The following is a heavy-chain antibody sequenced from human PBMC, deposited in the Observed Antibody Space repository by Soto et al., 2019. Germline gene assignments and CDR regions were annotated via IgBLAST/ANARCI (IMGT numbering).Heavy chain of an antibody. D-gene: IGHD3-22*01. CDR2: MNPSSGNT. Sequence: ASVKVSCKASGYTFTNYDINWVRQATGQGLEWLGYMNPSSGNTGYAQKFQGRVTMTRDTSINTAYMELRSLTSEDTAVYYCARWLGEGSGYSCFDPWGQGTLVTVSS. V-gene: IGHV1-8*01. CDR3: ARWLGEGSGYSCFDP. CDR1: GYTFTNYD. J-gene: IGHJ5*02.